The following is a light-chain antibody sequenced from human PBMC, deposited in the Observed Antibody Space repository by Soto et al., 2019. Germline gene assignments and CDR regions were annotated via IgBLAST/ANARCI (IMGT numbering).Light chain of an antibody. J-gene: IGKJ4*01. Sequence: IVMTQSPATLSVSPGEIATLSCRASQSVSSNLAWYQQKPGQAPRLLIYGASSRATGIPDRFSGSGSGTDFTLTINRLEPEDFAVYYCEQYDKSITFGGGTKVDIK. CDR2: GAS. CDR1: QSVSSN. V-gene: IGKV3D-15*01. CDR3: EQYDKSIT.